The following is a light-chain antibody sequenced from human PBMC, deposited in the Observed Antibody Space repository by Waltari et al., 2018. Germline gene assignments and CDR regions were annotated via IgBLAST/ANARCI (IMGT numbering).Light chain of an antibody. V-gene: IGLV2-23*02. CDR3: SSYAGSSTLV. CDR1: SSYVGRYNL. CDR2: EVT. Sequence: QSALTQPASVSGSPGQSITISCTGTSSYVGRYNLVSWYQQYPGKAPKLMIYEVTKRPSGVSNRFSGSKSGNTASLTISGLQAEDEADYYCSSYAGSSTLVFGGGTKLTVL. J-gene: IGLJ2*01.